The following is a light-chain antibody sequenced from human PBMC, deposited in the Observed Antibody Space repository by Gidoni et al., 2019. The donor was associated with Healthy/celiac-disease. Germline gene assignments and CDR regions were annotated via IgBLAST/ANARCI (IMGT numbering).Light chain of an antibody. CDR2: EVS. V-gene: IGLV2-23*02. J-gene: IGLJ3*02. Sequence: QSALTQPASVSGSPGQSITISCTGTSSDVGSYYLVSWYQQQPGKAPKLMIYEVSKRPSGVSNRFSGSKSGNTASLTISGLQAEDEADYYCCSYAGSRRVFGGGTKLTVL. CDR3: CSYAGSRRV. CDR1: SSDVGSYYL.